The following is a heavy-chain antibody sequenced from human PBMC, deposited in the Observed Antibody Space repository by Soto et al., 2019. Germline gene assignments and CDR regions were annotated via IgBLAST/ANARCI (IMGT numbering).Heavy chain of an antibody. Sequence: ASVKVSCKASGYTFTSYAMHWVRQAPGQRLEWMGWINAGNGNTKYSQKFQGRVTITRDTSASTAYMELSSLRSEDTAVYYCARGTLTEEVGATWIIDYWGQGTLVTVSS. CDR2: INAGNGNT. D-gene: IGHD1-26*01. V-gene: IGHV1-3*01. CDR1: GYTFTSYA. CDR3: ARGTLTEEVGATWIIDY. J-gene: IGHJ4*02.